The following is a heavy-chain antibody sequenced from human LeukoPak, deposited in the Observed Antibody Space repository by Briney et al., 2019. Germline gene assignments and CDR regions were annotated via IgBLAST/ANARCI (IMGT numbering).Heavy chain of an antibody. V-gene: IGHV3-11*04. CDR1: GFTFSDYY. CDR3: ARRLCLFGSSTSCFYNFDY. CDR2: ISSSGSTI. J-gene: IGHJ4*02. D-gene: IGHD2-2*01. Sequence: GGSLRLSCAASGFTFSDYYMSWIRRAPGKGLEWVSYISSSGSTIYYADSVKGRFTISRDNAKNSLYLQMNSLRAEDTAVYYCARRLCLFGSSTSCFYNFDYWGQGTLVTVSS.